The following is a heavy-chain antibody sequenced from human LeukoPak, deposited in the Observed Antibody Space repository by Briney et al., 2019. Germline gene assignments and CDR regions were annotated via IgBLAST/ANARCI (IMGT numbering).Heavy chain of an antibody. J-gene: IGHJ4*02. V-gene: IGHV4-38-2*02. CDR1: GYSISSGYY. Sequence: SETLSLTCTVSGYSISSGYYWGWIRQPPGKGLEWIGSIYHSGSTYYNPSLKSRVTISVDTSKNQFSLKLSSVTAADTAVYYCARTPNYYDSSGYYSWGQGTLVTVSS. D-gene: IGHD3-22*01. CDR2: IYHSGST. CDR3: ARTPNYYDSSGYYS.